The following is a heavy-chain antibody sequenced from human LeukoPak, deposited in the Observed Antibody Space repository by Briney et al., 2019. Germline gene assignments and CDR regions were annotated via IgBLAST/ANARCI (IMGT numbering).Heavy chain of an antibody. CDR2: IWYGGNTQ. CDR3: ANLARPLDY. D-gene: IGHD6-6*01. Sequence: GGSLRLSCAASGFTFSTYGMHWVRQAPGKGLEWVAVIWYGGNTQYYADSVKGRFTISRDNSKNTLYLQMNSLKPEDTAVYYCANLARPLDYWGQGALVTVSS. J-gene: IGHJ4*02. V-gene: IGHV3-33*08. CDR1: GFTFSTYG.